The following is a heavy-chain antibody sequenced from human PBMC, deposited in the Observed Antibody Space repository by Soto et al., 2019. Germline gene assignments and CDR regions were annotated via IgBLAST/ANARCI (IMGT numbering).Heavy chain of an antibody. CDR2: ISYDGSNK. J-gene: IGHJ6*02. V-gene: IGHV3-30*18. Sequence: PGGSPKLSFAPPWFTFNSHGMDWVPPGSSKGAEGGGVISYDGSNKYYADSVKGRFTISRDNSKNTLYLQMNSLRAEDTAVYYCAKSIAVAGTDAYYYGMDVWGQGTTVTVSS. D-gene: IGHD6-19*01. CDR1: WFTFNSHG. CDR3: AKSIAVAGTDAYYYGMDV.